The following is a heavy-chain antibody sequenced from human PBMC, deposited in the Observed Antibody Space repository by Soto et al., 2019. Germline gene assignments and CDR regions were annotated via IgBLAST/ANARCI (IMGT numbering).Heavy chain of an antibody. CDR2: IKSKSDGETT. Sequence: EVQLVESGGGLVKPGGSLRLSFAASGFTFSNAWMNWVRQAPGKGLEWVGRIKSKSDGETTDYAAPVKGRFTISRDDSKNTLYLQMNSLKTEDTAVYYCTTGLTYYYDSSGYYWAGGMDVWGQGITVTVSS. V-gene: IGHV3-15*01. CDR1: GFTFSNAW. D-gene: IGHD3-22*01. J-gene: IGHJ6*02. CDR3: TTGLTYYYDSSGYYWAGGMDV.